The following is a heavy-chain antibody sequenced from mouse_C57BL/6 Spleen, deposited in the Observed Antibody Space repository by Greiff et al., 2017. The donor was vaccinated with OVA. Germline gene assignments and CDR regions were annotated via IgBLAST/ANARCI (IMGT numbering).Heavy chain of an antibody. CDR2: ISSGSSTI. J-gene: IGHJ2*01. D-gene: IGHD2-4*01. CDR3: ARPYYDYDKRYYFDY. Sequence: EVQLVESGGGLVKPGGSLKLSCAASGFTFSDYGMHWVRQAPEKGLEWVAYISSGSSTIYYADTVKGRFTISRDNAKNTLFLQMTSLRSEDTAMYYCARPYYDYDKRYYFDYWGQGTTLTVSS. CDR1: GFTFSDYG. V-gene: IGHV5-17*01.